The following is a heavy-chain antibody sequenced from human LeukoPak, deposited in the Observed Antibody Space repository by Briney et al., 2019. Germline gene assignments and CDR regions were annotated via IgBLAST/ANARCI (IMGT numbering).Heavy chain of an antibody. D-gene: IGHD2-2*01. Sequence: SETLSLTCTVSGGSISGYYWSWIRQPPGKGLERIGRIYTSGSTNYNPSLKSRVTMSVDTSKNQFSLKLSSVTAADTAVYYCARVVPAAIRSGYYYYYMDVWGKGTTVTVSS. CDR2: IYTSGST. V-gene: IGHV4-4*07. CDR3: ARVVPAAIRSGYYYYYMDV. J-gene: IGHJ6*03. CDR1: GGSISGYY.